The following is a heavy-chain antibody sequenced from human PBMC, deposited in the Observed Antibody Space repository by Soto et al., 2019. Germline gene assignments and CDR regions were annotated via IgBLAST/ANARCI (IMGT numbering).Heavy chain of an antibody. V-gene: IGHV3-23*01. CDR2: ISGSGGST. J-gene: IGHJ5*02. Sequence: GGSLRLSCAASGFTFSSYAMSWVRQAPGKGLEWVSAISGSGGSTYYADSVKGRFTISRDNSKNTLYLQMNSLRAEDTAVYYCASDFAGIAVAGINWFDPWGQGTLVTVSS. CDR3: ASDFAGIAVAGINWFDP. D-gene: IGHD6-19*01. CDR1: GFTFSSYA.